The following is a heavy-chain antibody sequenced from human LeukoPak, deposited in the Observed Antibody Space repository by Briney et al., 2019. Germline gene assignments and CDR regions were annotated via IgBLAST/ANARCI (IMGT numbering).Heavy chain of an antibody. CDR1: GDSVSNNSVT. J-gene: IGHJ5*02. V-gene: IGHV6-1*01. D-gene: IGHD2-2*01. Sequence: SQTLSLTYAISGDSVSNNSVTWNWLRQSPSRGLECLGRTYYRSTWYNDYAVSGRGRITVNPDTSKNQFSLHLNSVTPEDTAVYYCARRLTQYDCFDPWGQGILVTVSS. CDR2: TYYRSTWYN. CDR3: ARRLTQYDCFDP.